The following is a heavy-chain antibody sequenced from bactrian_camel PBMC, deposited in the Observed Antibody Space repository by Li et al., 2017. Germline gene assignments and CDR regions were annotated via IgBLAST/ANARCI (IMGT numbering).Heavy chain of an antibody. CDR2: IDSIGDRK. Sequence: VQLVESGGDMVQPGGSLRLSCAASGFTFSSDAMNWVRQAPGKGLEWVSAIDSIGDRKYYADSVKGRFTISLENAVNDNGKNTMYLQLNALLPENTAMYFCVLVPYSCQTWSWAWPRDWGQGTQVTVS. CDR1: GFTFSSDA. J-gene: IGHJ4*01. D-gene: IGHD6*01. CDR3: VLVPYSCQTWSWAWPRD. V-gene: IGHV3S40*01.